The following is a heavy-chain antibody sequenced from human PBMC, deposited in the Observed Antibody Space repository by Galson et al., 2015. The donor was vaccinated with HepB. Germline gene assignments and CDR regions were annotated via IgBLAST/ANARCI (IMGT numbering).Heavy chain of an antibody. CDR2: IIPMLGIA. V-gene: IGHV1-69*04. CDR3: SRDGYSPWDY. J-gene: IGHJ4*02. D-gene: IGHD2-21*01. Sequence: SVKVSCKASGGTFSTYSVSWVRQAPGQGLEWMGRIIPMLGIAHYAQKFQGRVTITANRSTSTAYMKLKSLTSEDTAVYYCSRDGYSPWDYWGQGTLVTVSS. CDR1: GGTFSTYS.